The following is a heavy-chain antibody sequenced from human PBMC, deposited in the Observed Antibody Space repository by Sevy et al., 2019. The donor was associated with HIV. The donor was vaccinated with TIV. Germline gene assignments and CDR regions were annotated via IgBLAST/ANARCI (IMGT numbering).Heavy chain of an antibody. Sequence: GGSLRLSCAASGFTFSTYDMHWVRQAPGKGLEWVAYIRYDGSNKYYADSVRGRFTISRDNSKNTLYLQMNSLRAEDTAVYYCATGRKTTQEWLEELDYYYGVDVWGQGTTVTVSS. CDR3: ATGRKTTQEWLEELDYYYGVDV. J-gene: IGHJ6*02. V-gene: IGHV3-30*02. CDR2: IRYDGSNK. CDR1: GFTFSTYD. D-gene: IGHD2-8*01.